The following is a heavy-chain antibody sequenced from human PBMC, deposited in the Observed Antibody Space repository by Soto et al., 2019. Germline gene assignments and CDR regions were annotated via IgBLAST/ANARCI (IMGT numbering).Heavy chain of an antibody. V-gene: IGHV4-39*01. J-gene: IGHJ6*02. D-gene: IGHD3-3*01. CDR3: ARLLDFWSGYYYYGMDV. CDR1: GGSISSSSYY. Sequence: QLQLQESGPGLVKPSETLSLTCTVSGGSISSSSYYWGWIRQPPGKGLEWIGSIYYSGSTYYNPSLKSRVTISVDTSKNQFSLKLSSVTAADTAVYYCARLLDFWSGYYYYGMDVWGQGTTVTVSS. CDR2: IYYSGST.